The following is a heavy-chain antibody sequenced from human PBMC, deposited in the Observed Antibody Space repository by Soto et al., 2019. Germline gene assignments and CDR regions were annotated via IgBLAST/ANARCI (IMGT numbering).Heavy chain of an antibody. CDR3: AREMEVLRYFDWSHDAFDI. J-gene: IGHJ3*02. Sequence: GVSLRLSCAASGFTFSSYWMSWVRQAPGKGLEWVANIKQDGSEKYYVDSVKGRFTISRDNAKNSLYLQMNSLRAEDTAVYYCAREMEVLRYFDWSHDAFDIWGQGTMVTVSS. CDR1: GFTFSSYW. V-gene: IGHV3-7*01. CDR2: IKQDGSEK. D-gene: IGHD3-9*01.